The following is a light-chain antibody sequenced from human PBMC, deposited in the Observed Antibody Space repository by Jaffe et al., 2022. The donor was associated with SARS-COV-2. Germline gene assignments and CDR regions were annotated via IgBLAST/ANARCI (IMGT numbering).Light chain of an antibody. CDR3: QQSYSPPWA. Sequence: DIQMTQSPSSLSASLGDRVNITCRASLSISNYLNWYQHKPGKAPNLLISAASDLQSGVPSRFSGSGSGTDFTLTISSLQPEDIASYYCQQSYSPPWAFGQGTKVEIK. CDR1: LSISNY. CDR2: AAS. V-gene: IGKV1-39*01. J-gene: IGKJ1*01.